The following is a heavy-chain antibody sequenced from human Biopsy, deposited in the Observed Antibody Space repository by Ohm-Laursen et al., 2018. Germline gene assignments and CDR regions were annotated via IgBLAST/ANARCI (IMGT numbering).Heavy chain of an antibody. J-gene: IGHJ4*02. CDR3: AKEGPPKDYSSSFHS. CDR2: ISWNSDTI. V-gene: IGHV3-9*01. CDR1: GFRFGDYA. D-gene: IGHD6-13*01. Sequence: SLRLSCTASGFRFGDYAMHWVRQAPGKGLEWVSGISWNSDTIDYAVSVRGRFTISRDNAKNSLYLQMSSLRAEDTAFYYCAKEGPPKDYSSSFHSWGQGTQVTVSS.